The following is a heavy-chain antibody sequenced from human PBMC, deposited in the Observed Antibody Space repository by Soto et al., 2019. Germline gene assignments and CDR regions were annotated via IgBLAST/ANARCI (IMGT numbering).Heavy chain of an antibody. CDR2: ISAYNGNT. V-gene: IGHV1-18*04. CDR1: GYTFTSYG. Sequence: ASVRVSCKASGYTFTSYGISWVRQAPGQGLEWMGWISAYNGNTNYAQKLQGRVTMTTDTSTSTAYMELRSLRSDDTAVYYCARGDSRVVRGDMDVWGQGTTVTVSS. D-gene: IGHD3-10*01. J-gene: IGHJ6*02. CDR3: ARGDSRVVRGDMDV.